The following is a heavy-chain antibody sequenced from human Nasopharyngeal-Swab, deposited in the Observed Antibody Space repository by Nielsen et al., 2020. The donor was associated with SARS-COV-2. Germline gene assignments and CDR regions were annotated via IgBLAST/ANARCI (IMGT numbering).Heavy chain of an antibody. Sequence: SCAASGFTFSSYGMHWVRQAPGKGLEWVAVISYDGSNKYYADSVKGRFTISRDNSKNTLYLQMNSLRAEDTAVYYCAKVLRFLEWSGGMDVWGQGTTVTVSS. D-gene: IGHD3-3*01. J-gene: IGHJ6*02. V-gene: IGHV3-30*18. CDR1: GFTFSSYG. CDR2: ISYDGSNK. CDR3: AKVLRFLEWSGGMDV.